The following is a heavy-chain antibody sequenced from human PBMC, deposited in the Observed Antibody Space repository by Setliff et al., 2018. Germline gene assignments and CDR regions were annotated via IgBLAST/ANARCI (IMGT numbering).Heavy chain of an antibody. Sequence: GASVKVSCKTSGYSLTSHYMHWVRQAPGQGLEWMGWINPNTGGTNYAQKFQGRVTMTRDTSITTAYMELSRLRSDDTAVYYCARVAIVGPPSWGQGTLVTVSS. J-gene: IGHJ5*02. CDR2: INPNTGGT. V-gene: IGHV1-2*02. D-gene: IGHD2-21*01. CDR1: GYSLTSHY. CDR3: ARVAIVGPPS.